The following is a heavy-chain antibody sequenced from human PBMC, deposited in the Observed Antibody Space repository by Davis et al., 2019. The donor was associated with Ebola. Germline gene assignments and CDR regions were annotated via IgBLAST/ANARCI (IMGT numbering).Heavy chain of an antibody. CDR1: GFAFSSYW. V-gene: IGHV3-23*01. CDR3: AKHYSGSYCQDS. CDR2: FPGSGGGP. J-gene: IGHJ4*02. Sequence: GESLKISCTASGFAFSSYWMSWVRQAPGKGLEWVSTFPGSGGGPSYADSVKGRFTFSRDNSQSTLYLHMNSLRVEDTAIYYCAKHYSGSYCQDSWGQGTLVTVSS. D-gene: IGHD1-26*01.